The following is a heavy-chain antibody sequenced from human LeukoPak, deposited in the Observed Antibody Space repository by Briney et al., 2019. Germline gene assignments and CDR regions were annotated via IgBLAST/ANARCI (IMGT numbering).Heavy chain of an antibody. Sequence: RLSRAASGFTLCTYAMNRGGQAPSNRLEWLAVIGNDGSNKYYADSVKGRFTISRDNSKNTLYLQMNSLRAEDTAVYYCARDFPSSGWILYYFDYWGQGTLVTVSS. CDR3: ARDFPSSGWILYYFDY. V-gene: IGHV3-30*01. J-gene: IGHJ4*02. CDR1: GFTLCTYA. D-gene: IGHD6-19*01. CDR2: IGNDGSNK.